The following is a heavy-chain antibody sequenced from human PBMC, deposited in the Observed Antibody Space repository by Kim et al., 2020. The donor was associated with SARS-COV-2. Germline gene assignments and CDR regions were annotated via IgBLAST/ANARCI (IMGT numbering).Heavy chain of an antibody. CDR3: EGYYFGMDV. V-gene: IGHV3-74*01. Sequence: STKTYEDSVKGRFTISRDSATNTLYLQMNSLRAEDTAVYYCEGYYFGMDVWGQGTTVTVSS. J-gene: IGHJ6*02. CDR2: STK.